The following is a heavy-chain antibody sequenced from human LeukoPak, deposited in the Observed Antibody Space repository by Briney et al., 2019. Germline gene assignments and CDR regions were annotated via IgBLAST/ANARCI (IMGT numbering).Heavy chain of an antibody. Sequence: KPGGSLRLSCAASGFTFSNAWMSWVRQAPGKGLEWVGRIKSKTDGGTTDYAAPVKGRFTISRDDSKNTLYLQMSSLKTEDTAVYYCTTDKGRKLLWFGELPSYYFDYWGQGTLVTVSS. V-gene: IGHV3-15*01. CDR2: IKSKTDGGTT. CDR3: TTDKGRKLLWFGELPSYYFDY. D-gene: IGHD3-10*01. CDR1: GFTFSNAW. J-gene: IGHJ4*02.